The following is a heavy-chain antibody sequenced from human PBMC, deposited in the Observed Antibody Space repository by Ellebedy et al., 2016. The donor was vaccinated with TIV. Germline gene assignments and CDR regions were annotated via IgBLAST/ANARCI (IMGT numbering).Heavy chain of an antibody. Sequence: AASVKVSCKASGYTFTGYYMHWVRQAPGQGLEWRGIINPSGGSTSYAQKFQGRVTMTRDTPTSTVYMELSSLRSEDTAVYYCASKMGSSGWYHLDYWGQGTLVTVSS. D-gene: IGHD6-19*01. J-gene: IGHJ4*02. V-gene: IGHV1-46*01. CDR3: ASKMGSSGWYHLDY. CDR1: GYTFTGYY. CDR2: INPSGGST.